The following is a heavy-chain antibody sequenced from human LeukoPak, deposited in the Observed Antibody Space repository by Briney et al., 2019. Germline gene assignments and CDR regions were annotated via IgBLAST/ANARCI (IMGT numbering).Heavy chain of an antibody. CDR1: GFTFSSYW. J-gene: IGHJ4*02. Sequence: GGSLRLSCAASGFTFSSYWMIWVRQAPGKGLEWVGNIKQDEGEIYYVDSVKGRFTISRDNAKNSLYLQMNSLRAEDTAVYFCTREAAAGIDYWGQGTLVTVSS. CDR2: IKQDEGEI. CDR3: TREAAAGIDY. D-gene: IGHD6-13*01. V-gene: IGHV3-7*01.